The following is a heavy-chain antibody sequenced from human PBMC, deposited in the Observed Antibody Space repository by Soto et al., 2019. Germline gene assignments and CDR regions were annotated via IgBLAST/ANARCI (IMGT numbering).Heavy chain of an antibody. V-gene: IGHV5-51*01. CDR1: GYSFTSYR. CDR2: IYPGESDT. Sequence: GESLKISCKGSGYSFTSYRIDCVRQMPGKGLEWMVIIYPGESDTRYSPSFQGQVTISADKSISTAYLQWSSLKASDTAMYYCARLRGTIFGVATNYGMDVWGQGTTVTVSS. CDR3: ARLRGTIFGVATNYGMDV. D-gene: IGHD3-3*01. J-gene: IGHJ6*02.